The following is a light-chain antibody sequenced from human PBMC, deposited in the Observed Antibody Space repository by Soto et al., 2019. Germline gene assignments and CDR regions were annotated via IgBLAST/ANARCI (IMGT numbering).Light chain of an antibody. CDR1: QSGSSNY. CDR2: GAS. V-gene: IGKV3-20*01. J-gene: IGKJ5*01. CDR3: QHYGSSLSIT. Sequence: ESVLTQSPGTLSLSPGERATLSCRASQSGSSNYLAWYQHKPGQAPRLLIYGASSRATGIPDRFSGSGSGTDFTLTISRLEPEDFAVYYCQHYGSSLSITFGQGTRLEIK.